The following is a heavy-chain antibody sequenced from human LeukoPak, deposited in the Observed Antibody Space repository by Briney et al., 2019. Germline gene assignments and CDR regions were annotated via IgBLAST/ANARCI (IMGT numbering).Heavy chain of an antibody. V-gene: IGHV1-2*04. Sequence: ASVKVSCKASGYTFTGYYMHWVRQAPGQGLEWMGWVNPNSGGTNYAQKFQGWVTMTRDTSISTAYMELSRLRSDDTAVYYCARALFYGYYYYGMDVWGQGTTVTVSS. D-gene: IGHD2/OR15-2a*01. CDR2: VNPNSGGT. J-gene: IGHJ6*02. CDR3: ARALFYGYYYYGMDV. CDR1: GYTFTGYY.